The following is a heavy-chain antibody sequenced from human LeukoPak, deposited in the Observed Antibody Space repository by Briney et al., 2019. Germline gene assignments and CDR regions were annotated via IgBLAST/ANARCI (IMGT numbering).Heavy chain of an antibody. Sequence: WASVKVSCKASGYTFTGYYMHWVRQAPGQGLEWMGWINPNSGGTNYAQKFQGRVTMTRDTSISTAYMELSRLRSDDTAVYYCARVTIDYVWGSYRYRREENSDYWGQGTLVTVSS. CDR1: GYTFTGYY. CDR3: ARVTIDYVWGSYRYRREENSDY. CDR2: INPNSGGT. D-gene: IGHD3-16*02. V-gene: IGHV1-2*02. J-gene: IGHJ4*02.